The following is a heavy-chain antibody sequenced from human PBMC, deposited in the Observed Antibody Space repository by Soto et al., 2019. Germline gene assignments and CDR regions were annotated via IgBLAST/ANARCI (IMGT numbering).Heavy chain of an antibody. V-gene: IGHV3-30*18. CDR2: ISYDGSNK. Sequence: PGGSLRLSCAASGFTFSSDGMHWVRQAPGKGLEWVAVISYDGSNKDYADSVKGRFTISRDNSKNTLYLQMNSLGAEDTAVYYCAKGVLSPSWGVGPDAFDIWGQGTMVTVSS. CDR3: AKGVLSPSWGVGPDAFDI. CDR1: GFTFSSDG. D-gene: IGHD3-16*01. J-gene: IGHJ3*02.